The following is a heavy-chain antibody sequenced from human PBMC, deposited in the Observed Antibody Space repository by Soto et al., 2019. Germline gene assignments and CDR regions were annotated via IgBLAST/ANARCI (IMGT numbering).Heavy chain of an antibody. Sequence: SQTLSLTCAISGDSVSRSSVTWYWIRQSPSRGLEWLGRTYYRSKWYNDYAESVKSRITINPDTSKNQFSLKLSSVTAADTAVYYCARVKDILTGYYTFDYWGQGTLVTVSS. D-gene: IGHD3-9*01. V-gene: IGHV6-1*01. CDR2: TYYRSKWYN. CDR1: GDSVSRSSVT. CDR3: ARVKDILTGYYTFDY. J-gene: IGHJ4*02.